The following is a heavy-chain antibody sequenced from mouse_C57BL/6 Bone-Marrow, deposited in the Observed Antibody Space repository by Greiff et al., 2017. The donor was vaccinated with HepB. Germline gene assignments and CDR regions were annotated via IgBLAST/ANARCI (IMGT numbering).Heavy chain of an antibody. V-gene: IGHV1-50*01. CDR3: ARPRDY. J-gene: IGHJ2*01. Sequence: QVQLQQPGAELVKPGASVKLSCKASGYTFTSYWMQWVKQRPGQGLEWIGEIDPSDSYTNYDQKFKGKATLTVDTSSSTAYMQLSSLTSEDAAVYYCARPRDYWGQGTTLTVSS. CDR2: IDPSDSYT. CDR1: GYTFTSYW.